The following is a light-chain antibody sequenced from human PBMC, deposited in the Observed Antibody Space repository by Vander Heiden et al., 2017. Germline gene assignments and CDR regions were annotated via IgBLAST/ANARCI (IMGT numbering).Light chain of an antibody. CDR3: QLLNSYPFT. CDR2: AAS. Sequence: DIQLTQSPSCLSASVGDRVTITCRASQGISSYLAWYQQKPWKAPKLLIYAASTLQSGVPSRLRGSGSGTEFTLTMRSLNPEDFATYYCQLLNSYPFTFGHGTKVEIK. V-gene: IGKV1-9*01. CDR1: QGISSY. J-gene: IGKJ3*01.